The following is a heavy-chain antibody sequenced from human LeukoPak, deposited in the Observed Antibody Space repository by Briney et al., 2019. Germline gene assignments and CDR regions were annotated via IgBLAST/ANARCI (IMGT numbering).Heavy chain of an antibody. CDR3: AKGGVRVRGVISVRYYYYYMDV. Sequence: GGSLRLSCAASGFTFSNYGMSWVRQAPGKGLEWVSAISGSGGSTYYADSVKGRFTISRDNSKNTLYLQMNSLRAEDTAVYCCAKGGVRVRGVISVRYYYYYMDVWGKGATVTISS. J-gene: IGHJ6*03. D-gene: IGHD3-10*01. CDR2: ISGSGGST. CDR1: GFTFSNYG. V-gene: IGHV3-23*01.